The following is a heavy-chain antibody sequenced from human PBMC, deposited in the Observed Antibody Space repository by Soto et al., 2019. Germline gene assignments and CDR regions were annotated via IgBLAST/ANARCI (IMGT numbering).Heavy chain of an antibody. CDR2: IKQDGSEK. Sequence: GGSLRLSCAASGFTFSSYWMSWVRQAPGKGLEWVANIKQDGSEKYYVDSVKGRFTISRDNAKNSLYLQMNSLRAEDTAVYYCARESNYGSGSYLLPYYYYMDVWGKGTTVTVSS. J-gene: IGHJ6*03. CDR1: GFTFSSYW. V-gene: IGHV3-7*01. CDR3: ARESNYGSGSYLLPYYYYMDV. D-gene: IGHD3-10*01.